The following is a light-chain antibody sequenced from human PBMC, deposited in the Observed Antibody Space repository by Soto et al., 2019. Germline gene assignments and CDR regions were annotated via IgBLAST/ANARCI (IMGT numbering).Light chain of an antibody. Sequence: QSALTQPASVSGSPGQSITLSCTGTSSDVGGYNYVSWYQQHPGKAPKLMVYDVSNRPSGVSNRFSGSKSGNTASLTISGLQAEDEADYYCSSHTSSNTLHVVFGGGTKLTVL. J-gene: IGLJ2*01. CDR2: DVS. V-gene: IGLV2-14*01. CDR1: SSDVGGYNY. CDR3: SSHTSSNTLHVV.